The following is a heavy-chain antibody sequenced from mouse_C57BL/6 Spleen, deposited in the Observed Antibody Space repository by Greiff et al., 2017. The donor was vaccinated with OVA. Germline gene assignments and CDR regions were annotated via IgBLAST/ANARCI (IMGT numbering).Heavy chain of an antibody. CDR3: GRRGYDSYYFDY. V-gene: IGHV5-17*01. J-gene: IGHJ2*01. CDR1: GFTFSDYG. CDR2: ISSGSSTT. D-gene: IGHD2-14*01. Sequence: EVKVVESGGGLVKPGGSLKLSCAASGFTFSDYGMHWVRQAPEKGLEWVAYISSGSSTTYYADTVKGRFTIFRDNAKNTLFLQMTSLMSEDTAMYYCGRRGYDSYYFDYWGQGTTLTVSS.